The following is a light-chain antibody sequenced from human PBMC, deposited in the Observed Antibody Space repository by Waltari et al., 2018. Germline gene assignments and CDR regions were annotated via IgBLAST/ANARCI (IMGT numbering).Light chain of an antibody. J-gene: IGLJ1*01. V-gene: IGLV3-21*01. CDR3: QVWDANTDPGV. CDR1: NIERKR. CDR2: YDS. Sequence: SYVLTPPPSVAVAPGETARVTCGGNNIERKRVHWYQQKPGQAPVLVISYDSDRPSGIPERFSGSNSGDTATLTISRVEAGDEADYYCQVWDANTDPGVFGTGTEVTVL.